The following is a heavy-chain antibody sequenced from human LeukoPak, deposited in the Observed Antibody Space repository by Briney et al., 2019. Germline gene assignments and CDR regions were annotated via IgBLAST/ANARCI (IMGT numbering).Heavy chain of an antibody. J-gene: IGHJ3*02. CDR1: GFTVSSDY. CDR2: ISSSGSTI. D-gene: IGHD2-15*01. V-gene: IGHV3-11*04. Sequence: GGSLRLSCAASGFTVSSDYMTWVRQAPGKGLEWVSYISSSGSTIYYADSVKGRFTISRDNAKNSLYLQMNSLRAEGTAVYYCAAGRAAPYAFDIWGQGTMVTVSS. CDR3: AAGRAAPYAFDI.